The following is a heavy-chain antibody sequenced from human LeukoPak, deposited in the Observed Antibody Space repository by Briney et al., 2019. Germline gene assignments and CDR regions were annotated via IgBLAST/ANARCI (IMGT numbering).Heavy chain of an antibody. D-gene: IGHD2-2*01. CDR1: GGSISNTYYY. Sequence: SETLSLTCTVSGGSISNTYYYWGWIRQPPGKGLEWIGSIFYSGSPYYNPSLKSRVTISIDTSKNQFSLKLSSVTAADTAVYYRAGPKPLCNSICCYHFDYWGQGILVTVSS. CDR3: AGPKPLCNSICCYHFDY. CDR2: IFYSGSP. J-gene: IGHJ4*02. V-gene: IGHV4-39*01.